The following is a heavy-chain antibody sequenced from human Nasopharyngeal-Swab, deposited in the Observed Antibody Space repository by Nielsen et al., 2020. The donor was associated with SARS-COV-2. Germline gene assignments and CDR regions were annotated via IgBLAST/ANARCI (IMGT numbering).Heavy chain of an antibody. CDR1: GGSFSGYY. Sequence: SETLSLTCAVYGGSFSGYYWSWIRQPPGKGLEWIGEINHSGSTNYNPSLKSRVTISVDTSKNQFSLKLSSVAAADTAVYYCARGRGHYYYGMDVWGQGTTVTVSS. J-gene: IGHJ6*02. D-gene: IGHD3-10*01. CDR3: ARGRGHYYYGMDV. CDR2: INHSGST. V-gene: IGHV4-34*01.